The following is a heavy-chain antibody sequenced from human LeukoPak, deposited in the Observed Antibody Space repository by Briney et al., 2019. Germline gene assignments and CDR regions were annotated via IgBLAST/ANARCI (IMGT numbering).Heavy chain of an antibody. CDR3: WEETVAGPPIDY. CDR2: ISGSAYST. V-gene: IGHV3-23*01. J-gene: IGHJ4*02. CDR1: GFTFSSYA. D-gene: IGHD6-19*01. Sequence: GGSLRLSCAASGFTFSSYAMSWVRQAPGKGLEWVSAISGSAYSTYYADSVKGRFTISRDNSKNTMYLQMNSLSAEDTAVYYCWEETVAGPPIDYWGQGTLVTVSS.